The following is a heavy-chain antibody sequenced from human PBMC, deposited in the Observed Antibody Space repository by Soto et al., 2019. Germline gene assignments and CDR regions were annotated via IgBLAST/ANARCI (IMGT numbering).Heavy chain of an antibody. CDR2: IHHDGST. CDR3: ATYDVGAIIQDY. J-gene: IGHJ4*02. V-gene: IGHV4-34*01. D-gene: IGHD1-26*01. CDR1: GGSSSSLS. Sequence: SETLSLTCSISGGSSSSLSKSWVRQSPGKGLEWIGEIHHDGSTNYNPSLKSRVTISGHTSKNHFSLELGSVTAADTAVYYCATYDVGAIIQDYWGQGTLVT.